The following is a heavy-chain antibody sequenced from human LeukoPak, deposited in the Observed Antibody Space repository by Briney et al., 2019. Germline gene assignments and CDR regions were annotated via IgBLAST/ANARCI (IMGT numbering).Heavy chain of an antibody. CDR1: GFTFSSYS. CDR2: ISSSSSYI. Sequence: GGSLRLSCAASGFTFSSYSMNWVRQAPGKGLEWVSSISSSSSYIYYADSVQGRFTISRDNAKNSLYLQMNSLRAEDTAVYYCARDRSKQHPSDYWGQGTLVTVSS. V-gene: IGHV3-21*01. CDR3: ARDRSKQHPSDY. D-gene: IGHD6-13*01. J-gene: IGHJ4*02.